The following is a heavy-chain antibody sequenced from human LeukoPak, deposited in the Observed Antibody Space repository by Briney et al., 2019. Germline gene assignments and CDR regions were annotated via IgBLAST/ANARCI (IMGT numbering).Heavy chain of an antibody. CDR2: IYSGRTT. V-gene: IGHV4-39*01. J-gene: IGHJ2*01. CDR3: ARQPVTGIFLNWHFDL. Sequence: SETLSLTCTVSGSSISTTTFCWGWIRQPPGKGLEWIGSIYSGRTTYYNPSLKSRVSISGDSSKDQFSLKVTSVTAADTAVYFCARQPVTGIFLNWHFDLWGRGTLVTVSS. D-gene: IGHD2-15*01. CDR1: GSSISTTTFC.